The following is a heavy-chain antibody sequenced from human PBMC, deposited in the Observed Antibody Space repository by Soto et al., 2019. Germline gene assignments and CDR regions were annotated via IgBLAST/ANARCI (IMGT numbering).Heavy chain of an antibody. J-gene: IGHJ4*02. CDR3: ARGKLGIPILDY. V-gene: IGHV3-21*01. CDR2: ISSSSSYI. Sequence: GGSLRLSCAASGFTFSSYSMNWVRQAPGKGLEWVSSISSSSSYIYYADSVKGRFTISRDNAKNSLYLQMNSLRAEDTAVYYCARGKLGIPILDYWGQGTLVTVSS. D-gene: IGHD7-27*01. CDR1: GFTFSSYS.